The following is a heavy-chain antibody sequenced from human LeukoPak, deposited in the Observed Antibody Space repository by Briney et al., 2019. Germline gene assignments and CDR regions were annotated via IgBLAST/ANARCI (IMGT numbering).Heavy chain of an antibody. D-gene: IGHD2-15*01. CDR3: ASTPGYCSGGSCYGERDTDY. CDR1: GSTFSSYA. CDR2: IIPIFGTA. V-gene: IGHV1-69*13. J-gene: IGHJ4*02. Sequence: SVKVSCKASGSTFSSYAISWVRQAPGQGLEWMGGIIPIFGTANYAQKFQGRVTITADESTSTAYMELSSLRSEDTAVYYCASTPGYCSGGSCYGERDTDYWGQGTLVTVSS.